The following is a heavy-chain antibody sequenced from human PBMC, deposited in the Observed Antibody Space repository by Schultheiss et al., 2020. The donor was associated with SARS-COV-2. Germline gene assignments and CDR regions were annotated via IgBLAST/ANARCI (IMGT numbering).Heavy chain of an antibody. CDR2: IYYSGST. CDR3: ARDSPDVPRNRRYYGMDV. V-gene: IGHV4-59*11. Sequence: SETLSLTCTVSGGSIISHYWSWIRQHPGKGLEWIGYIYYSGSTYYNPSLKSRVTISVDTSKGQLSLRLNSVTAADTAVYYCARDSPDVPRNRRYYGMDVWGQGTTVTVSS. D-gene: IGHD3-10*02. CDR1: GGSIISHY. J-gene: IGHJ6*02.